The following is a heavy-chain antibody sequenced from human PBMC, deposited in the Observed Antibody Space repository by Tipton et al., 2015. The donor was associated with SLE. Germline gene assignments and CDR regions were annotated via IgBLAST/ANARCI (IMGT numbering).Heavy chain of an antibody. V-gene: IGHV4-59*01. Sequence: TRARTCTVSGGSISDYSWNWIRQPPGKALEWIGYSYKSGSANFNPSLKSRVTISVDASKNQFSLKLTSVTAADTAVYYCARSTGAETWYFDLWGRGTRVTVSS. J-gene: IGHJ2*01. CDR3: ARSTGAETWYFDL. CDR2: SYKSGSA. CDR1: GGSISDYS. D-gene: IGHD7-27*01.